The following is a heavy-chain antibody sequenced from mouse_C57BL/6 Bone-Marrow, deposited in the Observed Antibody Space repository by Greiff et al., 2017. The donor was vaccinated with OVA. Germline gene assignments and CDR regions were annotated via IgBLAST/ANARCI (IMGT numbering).Heavy chain of an antibody. CDR3: ARDVYDYDGWYFDV. D-gene: IGHD2-4*01. V-gene: IGHV5-4*01. J-gene: IGHJ1*03. CDR1: GFTFSSYA. CDR2: ISDGGSYT. Sequence: EVNVVESGGGLVKPGGSLKLSCAASGFTFSSYAMSWVRQTPEKRLEWVATISDGGSYTYYPDNVKGRFTISRDNAKNNLYLQMSHLKSEDTAMYYCARDVYDYDGWYFDVWGTGTTVTVSS.